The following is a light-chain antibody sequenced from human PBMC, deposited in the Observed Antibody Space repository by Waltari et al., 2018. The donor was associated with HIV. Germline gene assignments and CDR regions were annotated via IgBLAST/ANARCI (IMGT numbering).Light chain of an antibody. CDR2: AAS. V-gene: IGKV3-15*01. J-gene: IGKJ1*01. CDR1: QTVSSN. CDR3: QQYNNSPPEGT. Sequence: EIVMTQSPATLSVSPGDRATLSCRASQTVSSNLAWYQQKPGQAPRLLIYAASTRVSGIPARFRGSGSGTEFTLTISSLQSEDFAVYYCQQYNNSPPEGTFGQGTKVEIK.